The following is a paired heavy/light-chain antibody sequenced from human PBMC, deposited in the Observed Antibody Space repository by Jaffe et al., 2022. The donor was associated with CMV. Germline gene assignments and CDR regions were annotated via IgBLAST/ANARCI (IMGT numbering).Heavy chain of an antibody. CDR3: ASRPAPFTVSIGMDV. Sequence: QVQLQESGPGLVKPSGTLYLTCAVSGGSISSSNWWSWVRQPPGKGLEWIGEVYHSGGTNYNPSLKSRVTISVDTSKNQFSLKLTSVSAADTAVYYCASRPAPFTVSIGMDVWGKGTTVTVSS. CDR2: VYHSGGT. J-gene: IGHJ6*04. V-gene: IGHV4-4*02. CDR1: GGSISSSNW. D-gene: IGHD4-4*01.
Light chain of an antibody. CDR2: WAS. Sequence: DIVMSQSPDSLAVSLGERATINCKSSQSVFHTYNNKTYLGWYQQKPGQPPKLLIYWASIRASGVPDRFSGSGSGTDFTLTINNLQAEDVAVYYCQHYYEAPRTFGQGTKVEIK. CDR3: QHYYEAPRT. CDR1: QSVFHTYNNKTY. V-gene: IGKV4-1*01. J-gene: IGKJ1*01.